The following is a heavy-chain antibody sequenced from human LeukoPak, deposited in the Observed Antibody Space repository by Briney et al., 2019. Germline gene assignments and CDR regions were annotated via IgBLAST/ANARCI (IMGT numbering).Heavy chain of an antibody. CDR2: ISAYNGNT. D-gene: IGHD2-21*01. J-gene: IGHJ1*01. V-gene: IGHV1-18*01. CDR3: ARLLAYCGGDCSGGYFQH. CDR1: GYTFTSYG. Sequence: ASVKVSCKASGYTFTSYGISWVRQAPGQGLEWMGWISAYNGNTNYAQKFQGRVTITADESTSTAYMELSSLRSEDTAVYYCARLLAYCGGDCSGGYFQHWGQGTLVTVSS.